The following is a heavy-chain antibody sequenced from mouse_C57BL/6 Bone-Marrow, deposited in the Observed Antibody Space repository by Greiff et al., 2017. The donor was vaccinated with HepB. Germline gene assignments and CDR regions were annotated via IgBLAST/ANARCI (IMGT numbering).Heavy chain of an antibody. D-gene: IGHD2-3*01. V-gene: IGHV5-9*01. J-gene: IGHJ4*01. Sequence: EVQRVESGGGLVKPGGSLKLSCAASGFTFSSYTMSWVRQTPEKRLEWVATISGGGGNTYYPDSVKGRFTISRDNAKNTLYLQMSSLRSEDTALYYCARSPYDGYFAMDYWGQGTSVTVSS. CDR2: ISGGGGNT. CDR3: ARSPYDGYFAMDY. CDR1: GFTFSSYT.